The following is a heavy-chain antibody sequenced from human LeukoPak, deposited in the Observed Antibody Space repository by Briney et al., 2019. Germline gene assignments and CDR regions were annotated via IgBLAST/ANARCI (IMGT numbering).Heavy chain of an antibody. J-gene: IGHJ5*02. CDR1: GGSFSGYY. D-gene: IGHD2-15*01. CDR3: ARGVAAIAGWFDP. Sequence: SETLSLTCAVYGGSFSGYYWSWIRQPPGKGLEWIGEINHSGSTNYNPSLKSRVTISVDTSKNQFSLKLSSVTAADTAVYYCARGVAAIAGWFDPWGQGTLVTVSS. V-gene: IGHV4-34*01. CDR2: INHSGST.